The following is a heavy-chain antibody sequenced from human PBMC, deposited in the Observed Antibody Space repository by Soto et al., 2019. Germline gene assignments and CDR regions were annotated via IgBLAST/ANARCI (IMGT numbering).Heavy chain of an antibody. Sequence: ASVKVSCKASGDTFTSYGISWVRQAPGQGLEWMGWISAYNGNTNYAQKLQGRVTMTTDTSTSTAYMELRSLRSDDTAVYYCARMMTGYCSGGSCFDYWGQGTLVTVSS. CDR3: ARMMTGYCSGGSCFDY. CDR2: ISAYNGNT. CDR1: GDTFTSYG. J-gene: IGHJ4*02. D-gene: IGHD2-15*01. V-gene: IGHV1-18*01.